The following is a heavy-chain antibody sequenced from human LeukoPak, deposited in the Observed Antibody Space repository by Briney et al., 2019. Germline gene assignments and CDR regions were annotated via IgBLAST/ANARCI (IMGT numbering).Heavy chain of an antibody. CDR1: GFTFSNAW. CDR3: ARAQSIVVVPAAIPSDY. CDR2: IKEDGNEK. D-gene: IGHD2-2*02. J-gene: IGHJ4*02. V-gene: IGHV3-7*01. Sequence: GGSLRLSCAASGFTFSNAWMSWVRQAPGKGLEWVANIKEDGNEKYYVESVKGRFTISRDNANSSLYLQMNSLRAEDTAVYYCARAQSIVVVPAAIPSDYWGQGTLVVVSS.